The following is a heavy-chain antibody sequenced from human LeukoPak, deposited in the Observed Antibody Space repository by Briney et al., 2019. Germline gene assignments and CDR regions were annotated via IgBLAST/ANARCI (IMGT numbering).Heavy chain of an antibody. Sequence: PSETLSLTCTVSGGFFSTYYGSWLRQPPGKGQDRHVDVYYSGSTDYNPSRKSRVTMSLDTSKNQFSLKLSSVTAADTAVYYCARAVISFGGVIAKGFDCWGQGTLVTISS. CDR1: GGFFSTYY. CDR3: ARAVISFGGVIAKGFDC. D-gene: IGHD3-16*02. J-gene: IGHJ4*02. CDR2: VYYSGST. V-gene: IGHV4-59*01.